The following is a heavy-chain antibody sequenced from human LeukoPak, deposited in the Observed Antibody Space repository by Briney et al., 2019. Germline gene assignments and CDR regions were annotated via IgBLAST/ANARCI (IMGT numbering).Heavy chain of an antibody. V-gene: IGHV3-23*01. CDR1: GFTFSSYA. D-gene: IGHD5-18*01. CDR2: ISGSGGST. CDR3: TSGIGRFYSYGYYFDY. J-gene: IGHJ4*02. Sequence: PGGSLRLSCAASGFTFSSYAMSWVRQAPGKGLEWVSAISGSGGSTYYADSVKGRFTISRDNSKNTLYLQMNSLKTEDTAVYYCTSGIGRFYSYGYYFDYWGQGTLVTVSS.